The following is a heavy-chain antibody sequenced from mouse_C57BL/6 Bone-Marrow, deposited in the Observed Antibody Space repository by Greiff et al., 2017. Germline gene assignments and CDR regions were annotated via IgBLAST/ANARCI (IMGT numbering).Heavy chain of an antibody. J-gene: IGHJ3*01. CDR3: AISSGSSYDWCDY. V-gene: IGHV1-74*01. D-gene: IGHD1-1*01. Sequence: QVHVQQPGAELVKPGASVKVSCKASGYTFTSYWMHWVKQRPGQGLEWIGRIHPSDSDTNYNQKFKGKATLTVDKSSSTAYMQLSSLTSEDSAVYYYAISSGSSYDWCDYWGQGTLVTVSA. CDR2: IHPSDSDT. CDR1: GYTFTSYW.